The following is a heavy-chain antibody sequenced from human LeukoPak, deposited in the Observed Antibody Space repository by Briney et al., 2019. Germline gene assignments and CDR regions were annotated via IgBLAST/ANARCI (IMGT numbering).Heavy chain of an antibody. V-gene: IGHV4-38-2*01. CDR3: ARGNIYYYFMDV. Sequence: SETLSLTCAVSGYSVSSDYDWGWIRQPPGKGLEWIATIYHTGSTYYNPSLKSQVTISLDTSNNQFTLRLSSVTAADTAVYYCARGNIYYYFMDVWGKGTTVTVSS. D-gene: IGHD2/OR15-2a*01. CDR2: IYHTGST. J-gene: IGHJ6*03. CDR1: GYSVSSDYD.